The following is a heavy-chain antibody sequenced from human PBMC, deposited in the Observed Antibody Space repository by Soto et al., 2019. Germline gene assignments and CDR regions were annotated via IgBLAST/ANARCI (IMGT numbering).Heavy chain of an antibody. V-gene: IGHV1-2*04. Sequence: ASVKVSCKASGYTFTGYYMHWVRQAPGQGLEWMGWINPNSGGTNYAQKFQGWVTMTRDTSISTAYMELSRLRSDDTAVYYCAREERYYDILTGYYRAYYFDYWRQGTLVTVPS. J-gene: IGHJ4*02. CDR3: AREERYYDILTGYYRAYYFDY. CDR2: INPNSGGT. D-gene: IGHD3-9*01. CDR1: GYTFTGYY.